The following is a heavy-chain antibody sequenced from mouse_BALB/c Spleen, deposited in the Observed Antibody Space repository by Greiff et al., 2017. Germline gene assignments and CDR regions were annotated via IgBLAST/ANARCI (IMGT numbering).Heavy chain of an antibody. D-gene: IGHD1-1*01. V-gene: IGHV1-7*01. J-gene: IGHJ4*01. Sequence: QVQLQQSGAELAKPGASVKMSCKASGYTFTSYWMHWVKQRPGQGLEWIGYINPSTGYTEYNQKFKDKATLTADKSSSTAYMQLSSLTSEDSAVYYCARSGGTVVAKAMDYWGQGTSVTVSS. CDR3: ARSGGTVVAKAMDY. CDR2: INPSTGYT. CDR1: GYTFTSYW.